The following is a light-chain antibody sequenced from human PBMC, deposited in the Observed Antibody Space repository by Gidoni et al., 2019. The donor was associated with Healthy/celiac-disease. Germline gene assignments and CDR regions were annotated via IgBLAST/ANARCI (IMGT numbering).Light chain of an antibody. CDR2: DAS. V-gene: IGKV3D-20*01. Sequence: EIVLTQSPATLSLSPGERATLSCGASQSVSSSYLAWFQQKPGLAPRLLIYDASSRATGIPDRFSVSGSGTDFTLTISRLEPEDFAVYYCQQYGSSPPIFTFGPGTKVDIK. CDR3: QQYGSSPPIFT. J-gene: IGKJ3*01. CDR1: QSVSSSY.